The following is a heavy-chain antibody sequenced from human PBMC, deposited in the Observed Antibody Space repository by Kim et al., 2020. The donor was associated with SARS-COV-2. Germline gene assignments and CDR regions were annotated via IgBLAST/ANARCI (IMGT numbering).Heavy chain of an antibody. CDR3: ARSNGMAAGPYYYYGMDV. CDR1: GGSISSYY. D-gene: IGHD6-13*01. V-gene: IGHV4-59*08. Sequence: SETLSLTCTVSGGSISSYYWSWIRQPPGKGLEWIGYIYYSGSTNYNPSLKSRVTISVDTSKNQFSLKLSSVTAADTAVYYCARSNGMAAGPYYYYGMDVWGQGTTVTVSS. J-gene: IGHJ6*02. CDR2: IYYSGST.